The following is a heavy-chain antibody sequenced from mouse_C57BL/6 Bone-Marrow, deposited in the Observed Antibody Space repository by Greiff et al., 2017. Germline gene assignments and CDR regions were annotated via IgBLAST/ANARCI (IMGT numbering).Heavy chain of an antibody. J-gene: IGHJ4*01. V-gene: IGHV5-4*03. CDR2: ISAGGSYT. D-gene: IGHD4-1*01. CDR1: GFTFSSYA. Sequence: DVKLVEPGGGLVKPGGSLKLSCAASGFTFSSYAMSWVRQTPEKRLEWVATISAGGSYTYYTDKVKGRFTIARDNAKNNLYLQMSHLKSEDTAMYYCARLNWDYAMDYWGQGTSVTVSS. CDR3: ARLNWDYAMDY.